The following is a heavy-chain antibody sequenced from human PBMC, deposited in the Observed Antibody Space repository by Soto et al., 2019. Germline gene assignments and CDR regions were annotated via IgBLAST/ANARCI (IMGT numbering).Heavy chain of an antibody. D-gene: IGHD3-22*01. CDR3: VPMMYYYDSSGYSAPSY. CDR1: GFTFSSYA. J-gene: IGHJ4*02. Sequence: GGSLRLSCAASGFTFSSYAMSWVRQAPGKGLEWVSAISGSGGSTYYADSVKGRFTIPRDNSKNTLYLQMNSLRAEDTAVYYCVPMMYYYDSSGYSAPSYWGQGTLVTVSS. V-gene: IGHV3-23*01. CDR2: ISGSGGST.